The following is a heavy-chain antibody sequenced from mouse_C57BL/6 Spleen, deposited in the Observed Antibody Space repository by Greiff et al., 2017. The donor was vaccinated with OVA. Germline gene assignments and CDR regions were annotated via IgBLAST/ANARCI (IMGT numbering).Heavy chain of an antibody. D-gene: IGHD2-3*01. Sequence: EVQLQQSGPELVKPGASVKISCKASGYSFTGYFMNWVKQSHGKSLEWIGHINPDDGDTNYNQKFKGKATLTEDKSSSTAYMQLRSLTSEDSAVYYCARLYDDRLRAMDDWGKGTSVTVSS. CDR1: GYSFTGYF. J-gene: IGHJ4*01. CDR2: INPDDGDT. V-gene: IGHV1-26*01. CDR3: ARLYDDRLRAMDD.